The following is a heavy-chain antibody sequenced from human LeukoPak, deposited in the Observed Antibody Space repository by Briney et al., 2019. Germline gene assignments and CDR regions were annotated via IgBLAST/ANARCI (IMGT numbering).Heavy chain of an antibody. D-gene: IGHD5-18*01. CDR2: ISGSGGST. J-gene: IGHJ4*02. V-gene: IGHV3-23*01. CDR1: GFTFSSYA. Sequence: AGGSLRLSCAASGFTFSSYAMSWVRQAPGKGLEWVSAISGSGGSTYYADSVKGRFTISRDNSKNTLYLQMNSLRAEDTAVYYCAKFPKYSYGLGVDHYFDYWGQGTLVTVSS. CDR3: AKFPKYSYGLGVDHYFDY.